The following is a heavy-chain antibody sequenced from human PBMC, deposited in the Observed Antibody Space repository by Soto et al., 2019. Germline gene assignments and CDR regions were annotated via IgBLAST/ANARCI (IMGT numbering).Heavy chain of an antibody. CDR3: ARADPDASVGY. D-gene: IGHD2-15*01. Sequence: LSLTCTVSGGSMSSYYWTWLRQSPGRGLEWIGYISYSGSTYYNPSLKSRVTISADTSKNQFSLRMNSMIAADTAVYHCARADPDASVGYWGQGTLVTVSS. V-gene: IGHV4-59*01. CDR1: GGSMSSYY. CDR2: ISYSGST. J-gene: IGHJ4*02.